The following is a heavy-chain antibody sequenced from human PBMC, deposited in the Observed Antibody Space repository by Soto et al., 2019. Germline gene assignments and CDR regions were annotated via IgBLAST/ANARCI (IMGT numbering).Heavy chain of an antibody. J-gene: IGHJ4*02. CDR3: ARIGGFLDWFEILVDY. CDR1: GYTFNTYG. CDR2: ITTYNGNT. Sequence: QVQLVQSGAEVKKPGASVKVSCKASGYTFNTYGISWVRQAPGQGLEWMGWITTYNGNTNFAQKFEGRVTMTTDTSTSTAYMELKSLISDDTAVYFCARIGGFLDWFEILVDYWGQGTLVTVSS. D-gene: IGHD3-3*01. V-gene: IGHV1-18*04.